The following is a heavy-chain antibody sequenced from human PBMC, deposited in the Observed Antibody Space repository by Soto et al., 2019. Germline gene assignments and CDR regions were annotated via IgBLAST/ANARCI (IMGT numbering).Heavy chain of an antibody. CDR3: ARDPGMATIPYYFDY. V-gene: IGHV3-21*01. CDR2: ISSSSSYI. Sequence: LRLSCAASGFTFSSYSMNWVHQAPGKGLEWVSSISSSSSYIYYADSVKGRFTISRDNAKNSLYLQMNSLRAEDTAVYYCARDPGMATIPYYFDYWGQGTLVTVSS. CDR1: GFTFSSYS. J-gene: IGHJ4*02. D-gene: IGHD5-12*01.